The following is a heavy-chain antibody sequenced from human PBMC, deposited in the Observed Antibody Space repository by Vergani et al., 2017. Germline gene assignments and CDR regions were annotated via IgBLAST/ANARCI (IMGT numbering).Heavy chain of an antibody. CDR3: AGSIGSSSWYGLDFDY. J-gene: IGHJ4*02. D-gene: IGHD6-13*01. CDR2: IYYSGST. Sequence: QVQLQESGPGLVKPSETLSLTCTVSGGSISSYYWSWIRQPPGKGLEWIGYIYYSGSTNYNPSLKSRVTISVDTSKNQFSLKLSSVTAADTAVYYCAGSIGSSSWYGLDFDYWGQGTLVTVSS. V-gene: IGHV4-59*01. CDR1: GGSISSYY.